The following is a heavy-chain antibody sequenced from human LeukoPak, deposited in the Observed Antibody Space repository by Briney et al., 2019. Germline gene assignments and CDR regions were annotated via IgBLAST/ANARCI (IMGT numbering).Heavy chain of an antibody. Sequence: PSETLSLTCTVSGGSINNYYWNWIRQPAGKGLEWIGRVYASGSIRYNPSFNSRATMSVDASKNQFSLKVTSATAADSAVYFCARDQPGSGGHNYDAFDIWGDARMVTHSS. D-gene: IGHD1-20*01. CDR3: ARDQPGSGGHNYDAFDI. CDR2: VYASGSI. CDR1: GGSINNYY. V-gene: IGHV4-4*07. J-gene: IGHJ3*02.